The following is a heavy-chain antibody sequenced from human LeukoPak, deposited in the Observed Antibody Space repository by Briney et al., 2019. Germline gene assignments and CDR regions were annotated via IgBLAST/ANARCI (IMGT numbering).Heavy chain of an antibody. D-gene: IGHD2-21*01. V-gene: IGHV3-7*01. J-gene: IGHJ5*02. Sequence: WGTLSLSCAVSGVSVSSYWMSWVRQPPGKGLEWVANIKIADSEKYYVDSVRGRSISSRAYANKSLYPQMNSLRAEDTAVYCSGRHIGGWFDPWGQGTLVIVSS. CDR2: IKIADSEK. CDR3: GRHIGGWFDP. CDR1: GVSVSSYW.